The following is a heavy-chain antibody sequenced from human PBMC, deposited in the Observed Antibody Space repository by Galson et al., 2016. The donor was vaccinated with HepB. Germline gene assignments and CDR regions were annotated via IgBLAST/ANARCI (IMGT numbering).Heavy chain of an antibody. CDR2: MYYSGSP. Sequence: SETLSLTCTVSGGSISSSTYYWSWVRQPPGKGLEWIGSMYYSGSPYYNPSLTSRVTISIDTSKNQFSLKLSSVTAADTATYYCARHRTPLYCSDGSCYSANWFDPWGQGTLVTVSS. CDR3: ARHRTPLYCSDGSCYSANWFDP. D-gene: IGHD2-15*01. CDR1: GGSISSSTYY. J-gene: IGHJ5*02. V-gene: IGHV4-39*01.